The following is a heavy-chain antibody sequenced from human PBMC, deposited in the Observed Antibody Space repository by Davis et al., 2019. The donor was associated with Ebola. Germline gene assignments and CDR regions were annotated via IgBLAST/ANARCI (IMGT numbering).Heavy chain of an antibody. D-gene: IGHD1-7*01. CDR3: ARYYNWNYGV. Sequence: MPSGTLSLTCPASGCSISSSSYYWGSIRQSPGWGLEWIGSIYYSGSTYYNPSLKRRATISVDTSKHQFSLRLSSVTAADTAVYYCARYYNWNYGVWGQGTLITVSS. CDR1: GCSISSSSYY. CDR2: IYYSGST. V-gene: IGHV4-39*07. J-gene: IGHJ4*02.